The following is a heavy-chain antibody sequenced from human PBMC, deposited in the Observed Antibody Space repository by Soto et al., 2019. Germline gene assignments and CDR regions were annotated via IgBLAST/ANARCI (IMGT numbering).Heavy chain of an antibody. Sequence: QVQLVQSGAEVKKPGASVKVSCKASGYTFTSYVISWVRQAPGQGLEWMGWISAYNGNTNYAQKLQGRVTMTTATPTSTAYMELRSLRSDDTAVYYCASYREQLVLYGMDVWGQGTTVTVSS. CDR2: ISAYNGNT. J-gene: IGHJ6*02. CDR1: GYTFTSYV. V-gene: IGHV1-18*01. D-gene: IGHD6-13*01. CDR3: ASYREQLVLYGMDV.